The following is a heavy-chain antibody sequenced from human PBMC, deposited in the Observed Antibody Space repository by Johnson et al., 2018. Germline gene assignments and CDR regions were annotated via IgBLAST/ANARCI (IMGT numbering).Heavy chain of an antibody. CDR1: GFTFSSYA. V-gene: IGHV3-30-3*01. Sequence: QVQLVQSGGGVVQPGRSLRLSCAASGFTFSSYAMHWVRQAPGKGLEWVAVISYDGSNKYYADSVKGRFTISRDNSKNTLYLQMNSLRAEDTAVYYCAKEEMAYYYYGMDVWGQGTTVTVSS. CDR3: AKEEMAYYYYGMDV. D-gene: IGHD5-24*01. CDR2: ISYDGSNK. J-gene: IGHJ6*02.